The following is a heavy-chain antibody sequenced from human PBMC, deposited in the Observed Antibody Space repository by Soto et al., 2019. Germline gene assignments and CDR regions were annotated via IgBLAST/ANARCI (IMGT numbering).Heavy chain of an antibody. V-gene: IGHV4-31*03. J-gene: IGHJ6*02. D-gene: IGHD3-22*01. CDR1: GGSISSCGYY. CDR2: IYYSGST. Sequence: QVQLQESGPGLVKPSQTLSLTCTVSGGSISSCGYYWSWIRQHPGKGLEWIGYIYYSGSTYYNPSLRGGVTISVDTSKDQFSLKLSSVPAADTSVYYCASLYDSSGYLDYYYYYGMDVWGQGTTVTVSS. CDR3: ASLYDSSGYLDYYYYYGMDV.